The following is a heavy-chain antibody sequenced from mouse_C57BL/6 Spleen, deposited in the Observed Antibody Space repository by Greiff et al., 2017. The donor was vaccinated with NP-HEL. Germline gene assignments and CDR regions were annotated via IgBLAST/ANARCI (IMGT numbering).Heavy chain of an antibody. V-gene: IGHV7-3*01. CDR3: ARPYYYGSRGDWYFDV. CDR1: GFTFTDYY. J-gene: IGHJ1*03. D-gene: IGHD1-1*01. CDR2: IRNKANGYTT. Sequence: EVHLVESGGGLVQPGGSLSLSCAASGFTFTDYYMSWVRQPPGKALEWLGFIRNKANGYTTEYSASVKGRFTISRDNSQSILYLQMNALRAEDSATYYCARPYYYGSRGDWYFDVWGTGTTVTVSS.